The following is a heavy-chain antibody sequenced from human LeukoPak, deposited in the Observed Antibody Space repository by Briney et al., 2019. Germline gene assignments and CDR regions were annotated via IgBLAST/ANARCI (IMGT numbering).Heavy chain of an antibody. CDR1: GFSFSSYA. J-gene: IGHJ4*02. CDR3: ASLGWFGELLVNY. CDR2: ISSNGDST. D-gene: IGHD3-10*01. V-gene: IGHV3-64*01. Sequence: GGSLRLSCAASGFSFSSYALYWVRQAPGRGLEYVSAISSNGDSTSYASSVKGRFTISRDNSKNTVYLQMGSLRAEDKAVYYCASLGWFGELLVNYWGQGTLVTVSS.